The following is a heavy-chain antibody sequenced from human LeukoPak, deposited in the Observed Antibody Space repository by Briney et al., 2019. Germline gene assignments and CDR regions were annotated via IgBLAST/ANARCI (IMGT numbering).Heavy chain of an antibody. J-gene: IGHJ1*01. Sequence: PGRALRLSCVASGFAYRTTWMNGARHAPGKGLEGVANIGQGERQMNYADSVKGRFSISRDNARNSLFLQLNSLRAEDTAGYYCASSYLKHWGQGTLVTVSS. CDR1: GFAYRTTW. CDR3: ASSYLKH. CDR2: IGQGERQM. V-gene: IGHV3-7*01.